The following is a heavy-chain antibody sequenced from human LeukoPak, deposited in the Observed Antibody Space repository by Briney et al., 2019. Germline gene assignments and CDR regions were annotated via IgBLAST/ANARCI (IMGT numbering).Heavy chain of an antibody. D-gene: IGHD2-2*02. V-gene: IGHV1-69*04. CDR2: IIPILGIA. CDR1: GGTFSSYA. Sequence: ASVKVSCKASGGTFSSYAISWVRQAPGQGLKWMGRIIPILGIANYAQKFQGRVTITADKSTSTAYMELSSLRSEDTAVYYCARDQLEGYRSSTSCYTIDYWGQGTLVTVSS. J-gene: IGHJ4*02. CDR3: ARDQLEGYRSSTSCYTIDY.